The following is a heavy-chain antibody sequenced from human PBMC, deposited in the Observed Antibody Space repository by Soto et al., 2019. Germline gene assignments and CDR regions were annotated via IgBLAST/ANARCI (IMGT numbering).Heavy chain of an antibody. CDR3: ARQIHDSDTGPNFQYYFDS. V-gene: IGHV5-10-1*01. CDR1: GYSFAGYW. CDR2: IDPSDSQT. J-gene: IGHJ4*02. D-gene: IGHD5-18*01. Sequence: GESLKISCKGSGYSFAGYWITWVRQKPGKGLEWMGRIDPSDSQTYYSPSFRGHVTISVTKSITTVFLQWSSLRASDTAMYYCARQIHDSDTGPNFQYYFDSWGQGTPVTISS.